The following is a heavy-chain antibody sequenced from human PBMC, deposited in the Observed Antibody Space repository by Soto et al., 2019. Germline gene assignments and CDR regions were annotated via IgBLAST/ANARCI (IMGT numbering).Heavy chain of an antibody. CDR2: TYYRSKWYN. J-gene: IGHJ6*02. D-gene: IGHD6-19*01. CDR3: ARDIKAVAGRGLYYYYGMDV. V-gene: IGHV6-1*01. CDR1: GDRVSSNSAA. Sequence: SQTLSLTCAISGDRVSSNSAAWNWIRQSPSRGLEWLGRTYYRSKWYNDYAVSVKSRITINPDTSKNQFSLQLNSVTPEDTAVYYCARDIKAVAGRGLYYYYGMDVWGQGTTVTVSS.